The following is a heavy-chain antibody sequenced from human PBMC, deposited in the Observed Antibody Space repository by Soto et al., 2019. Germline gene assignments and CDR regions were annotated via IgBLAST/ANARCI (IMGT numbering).Heavy chain of an antibody. J-gene: IGHJ4*02. Sequence: QVHLVQSGAEVKKPGASVKVSCQGSGYAFTTYGITWVRQAPGQGLEWMGWISAHNGNTNYAQKLEGRVTVTRDTSTSTAYMELRSLRYDDTAGYYCARGREGDYWGQGARVTVSS. V-gene: IGHV1-18*01. CDR3: ARGREGDY. D-gene: IGHD1-26*01. CDR1: GYAFTTYG. CDR2: ISAHNGNT.